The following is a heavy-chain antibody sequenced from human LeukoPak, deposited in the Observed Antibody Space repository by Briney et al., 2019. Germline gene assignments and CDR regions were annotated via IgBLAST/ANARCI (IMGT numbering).Heavy chain of an antibody. D-gene: IGHD3-10*01. CDR2: IRSKAYGGTT. Sequence: GGSLRLSYTASGFTFGDYAMSWFRQAPGKGLEWVGFIRSKAYGGTTEYAASVKGRFTISRDNSKNTVNLQLGSLRIEDTAVYHCARMTLYGSGTVHWGQGILVTVSS. J-gene: IGHJ4*02. CDR3: ARMTLYGSGTVH. CDR1: GFTFGDYA. V-gene: IGHV3-49*03.